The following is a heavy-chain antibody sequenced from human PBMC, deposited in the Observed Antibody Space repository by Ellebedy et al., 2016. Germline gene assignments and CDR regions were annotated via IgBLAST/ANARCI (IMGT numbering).Heavy chain of an antibody. CDR3: ARGDDFWTGYHRMFDY. V-gene: IGHV1-2*02. CDR2: INPNSGGT. Sequence: ASVKVSCXASGYAFTGYYMHWVRQAPGQGLEWMGRINPNSGGTNYAQKFQGRVTMTRDTSIRTAYMELSRLRSDDTAVYYCARGDDFWTGYHRMFDYWGQGTLVTVSS. J-gene: IGHJ4*02. CDR1: GYAFTGYY. D-gene: IGHD3/OR15-3a*01.